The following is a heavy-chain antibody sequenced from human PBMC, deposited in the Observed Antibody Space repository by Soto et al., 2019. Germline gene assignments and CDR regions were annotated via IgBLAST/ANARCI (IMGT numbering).Heavy chain of an antibody. CDR3: ARVRQLLSSYYYGMDV. V-gene: IGHV3-30-3*01. CDR2: ISYDGSNK. Sequence: PGGSLRLSCAASGFTFSSYAMHWVRQAPGKGLEWVAVISYDGSNKYYADSVKGRFTISRDNSKNTLYLQMNSLRAEDTAVYYCARVRQLLSSYYYGMDVWGQGTTVTVSS. D-gene: IGHD2-2*01. CDR1: GFTFSSYA. J-gene: IGHJ6*02.